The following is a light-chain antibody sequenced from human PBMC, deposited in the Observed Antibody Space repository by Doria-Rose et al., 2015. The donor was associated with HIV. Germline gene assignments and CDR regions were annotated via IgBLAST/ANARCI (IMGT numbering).Light chain of an antibody. V-gene: IGKV3-20*01. CDR1: QRVKSSY. CDR2: DAS. Sequence: EIVLTQSPGTPSLSPGERATLSCRASQRVKSSYLAWYQQKPGQAPRLLIYDASTSATGIPDRFSGSGSGTDFTLTISRLEPEVVAAYYCQQYGTSRGTFGQGTRLEIK. CDR3: QQYGTSRGT. J-gene: IGKJ5*01.